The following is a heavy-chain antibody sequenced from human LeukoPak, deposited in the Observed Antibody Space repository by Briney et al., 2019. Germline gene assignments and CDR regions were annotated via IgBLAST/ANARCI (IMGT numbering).Heavy chain of an antibody. V-gene: IGHV4-39*02. D-gene: IGHD3-10*01. CDR2: IYYSGTT. CDR3: ATPMVRGVIIY. CDR1: GGSIGSSDSF. Sequence: SETLSLTCTVSGGSIGSSDSFWGWIRQPPGKGLEWIGSIYYSGTTYYNPSLKSRLTISVDTSKNHFSLKLTSVTAADTAVYYCATPMVRGVIIYWGQGTLVTVSS. J-gene: IGHJ4*02.